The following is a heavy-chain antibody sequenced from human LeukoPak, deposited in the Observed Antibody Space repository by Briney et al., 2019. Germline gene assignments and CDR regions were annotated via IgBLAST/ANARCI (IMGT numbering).Heavy chain of an antibody. D-gene: IGHD2-2*01. CDR3: ARVNCSSTSCYVGGLYY. V-gene: IGHV1-8*01. Sequence: ASVKVSCKASGYTFTSYDINWVRQATGQGLEWMGWMNPNSGNTGYAQKFQGRVTMTRNTSISTAYMELSSLRSEDTAVYYCARVNCSSTSCYVGGLYYWGQGTLVTVSS. CDR1: GYTFTSYD. J-gene: IGHJ4*02. CDR2: MNPNSGNT.